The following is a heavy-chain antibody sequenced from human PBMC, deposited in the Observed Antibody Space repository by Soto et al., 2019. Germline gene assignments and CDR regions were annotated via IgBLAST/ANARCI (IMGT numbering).Heavy chain of an antibody. CDR3: ARSRSGAVADSFDF. V-gene: IGHV3-30*04. CDR1: GFTFSRYA. Sequence: GGSLRLSXAASGFTFSRYAIHWVRQAPGKGLEWVAVISRDGTNKYYVDSVKGRFTISRDNSRNTLYLQMNSLRHEDAAVYYCARSRSGAVADSFDFWGQGTQVTVSS. J-gene: IGHJ4*02. CDR2: ISRDGTNK. D-gene: IGHD3-10*01.